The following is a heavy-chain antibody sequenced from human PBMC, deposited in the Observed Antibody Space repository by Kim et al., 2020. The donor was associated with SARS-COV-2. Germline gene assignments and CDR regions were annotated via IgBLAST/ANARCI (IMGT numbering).Heavy chain of an antibody. CDR3: AGYCSSTSCYGDNDWYFDL. CDR2: ISSSSCNK. Sequence: GGSLRLSCEASGFTFSSYSMNWVRQAPGKGLEWVSSISSSSCNKYYADSVKGRFTISRDNAKNSLLLKMNSLRAEDTAMYYCAGYCSSTSCYGDNDWYFDLWGRGTLVTVSS. J-gene: IGHJ2*01. CDR1: GFTFSSYS. V-gene: IGHV3-21*01. D-gene: IGHD2-2*01.